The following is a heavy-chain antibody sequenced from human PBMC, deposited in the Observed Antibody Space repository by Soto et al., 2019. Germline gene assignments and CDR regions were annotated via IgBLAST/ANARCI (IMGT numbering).Heavy chain of an antibody. D-gene: IGHD2-21*02. Sequence: QVQLQESGPGLVKPSETLSLTCTVSGDSISSYYWSWIRQPAGKGLEWIGRIYTSGSTNYNPSLKSRVTRSVYTSKNQCSLRLSSVTAADTAVYYCAGEDYGGNSWGFDIWGQGTMVTISS. CDR3: AGEDYGGNSWGFDI. J-gene: IGHJ3*02. CDR1: GDSISSYY. CDR2: IYTSGST. V-gene: IGHV4-4*07.